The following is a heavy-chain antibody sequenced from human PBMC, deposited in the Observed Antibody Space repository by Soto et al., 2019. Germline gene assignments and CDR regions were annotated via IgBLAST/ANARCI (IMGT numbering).Heavy chain of an antibody. CDR2: VSSSGVTI. D-gene: IGHD3-22*01. CDR1: GFSLSSYS. Sequence: EVQLVEAGGGLVQPGRSLRLSCEVSGFSLSSYSMNWVRQAPGKGLEWVSFVSSSGVTIYYADSVKGRFTISRDTANNSLYLQMDSLRDEDTAVYYCARDSRFSSGEDYFSYYGMDVWGQGTTVTVSS. J-gene: IGHJ6*02. V-gene: IGHV3-48*02. CDR3: ARDSRFSSGEDYFSYYGMDV.